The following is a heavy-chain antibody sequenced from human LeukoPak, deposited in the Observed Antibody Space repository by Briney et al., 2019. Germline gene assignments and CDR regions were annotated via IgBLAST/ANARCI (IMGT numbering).Heavy chain of an antibody. CDR1: GYSFTGYW. J-gene: IGHJ4*02. CDR3: ARHVAGKTPGLDY. D-gene: IGHD6-19*01. CDR2: IYPGDSDT. Sequence: GESLKISCKGSGYSFTGYWIAWVRQMPGQGLEWMGIIYPGDSDTRYSPSFQGQVTISADKSISTAYLQWSSLKASDTAMYYCARHVAGKTPGLDYWGQGTLVTVSS. V-gene: IGHV5-51*01.